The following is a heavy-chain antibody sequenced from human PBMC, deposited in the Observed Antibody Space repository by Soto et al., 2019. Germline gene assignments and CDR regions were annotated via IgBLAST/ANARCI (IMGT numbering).Heavy chain of an antibody. CDR3: ARARFSQCSQDYYGLDV. J-gene: IGHJ6*02. CDR2: INHSGSP. V-gene: IGHV4-34*01. CDR1: GSLPVGSLSTYF. Sequence: SETLSLTCGLSGSLPVGSLSTYFWTWIRQPPGKGLEWIGEINHSGSPNYSPSLRGRVTISLDTSKKQFSLNLSSVTAADTAVYFCARARFSQCSQDYYGLDVWGQGTTVTVSS. D-gene: IGHD3-3*01.